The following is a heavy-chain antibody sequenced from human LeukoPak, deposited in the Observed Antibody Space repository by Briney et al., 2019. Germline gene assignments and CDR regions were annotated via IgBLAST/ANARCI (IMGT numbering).Heavy chain of an antibody. J-gene: IGHJ4*02. CDR1: GGSIGTYY. D-gene: IGHD3-10*01. Sequence: PSETLSLTCTVSGGSIGTYYWSWIRQPPGKGLEWIGYIYYTGSTNYNPSLKSRVTISVETSKNQFSLKLSSVTAADTAVYYCARYRGWTGESHFDYWGQETLVTVSS. CDR3: ARYRGWTGESHFDY. V-gene: IGHV4-59*01. CDR2: IYYTGST.